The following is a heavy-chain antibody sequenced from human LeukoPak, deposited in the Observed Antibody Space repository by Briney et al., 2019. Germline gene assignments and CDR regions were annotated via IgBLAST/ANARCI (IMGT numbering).Heavy chain of an antibody. Sequence: SETLSLACTVSGGSISSSSYYWGWIRQPPGKGLEWIGSIYYSGSTYYNPSLKSRVTISVDTSKNQFSLKLSSVTAADTAVYYCAREGAAAAPFDYWGQGTLVTVSS. D-gene: IGHD6-13*01. V-gene: IGHV4-39*07. CDR3: AREGAAAAPFDY. CDR2: IYYSGST. J-gene: IGHJ4*02. CDR1: GGSISSSSYY.